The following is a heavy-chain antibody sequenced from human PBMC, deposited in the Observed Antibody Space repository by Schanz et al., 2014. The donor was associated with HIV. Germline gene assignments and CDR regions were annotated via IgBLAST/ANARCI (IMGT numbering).Heavy chain of an antibody. V-gene: IGHV1-2*02. CDR3: ARDRGSISWMGRAFDI. CDR2: MNPNSGVT. D-gene: IGHD2-2*01. CDR1: GYTFSGYY. J-gene: IGHJ3*02. Sequence: QLVQSGPEVKKPGASVKVSCKASGYTFSGYYIHWVRQAPGQGLEWMGWMNPNSGVTEDAQKFQGRVTMTRDTSISTAYMEVSRLRSDDTAVYYCARDRGSISWMGRAFDIWGQGTMVTVSS.